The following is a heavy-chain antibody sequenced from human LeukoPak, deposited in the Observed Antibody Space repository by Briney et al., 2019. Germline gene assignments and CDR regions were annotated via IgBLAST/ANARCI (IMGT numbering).Heavy chain of an antibody. CDR1: GFTFSDYY. D-gene: IGHD6-13*01. CDR2: ISSSGSII. Sequence: GGSLRLSCAASGFTFSDYYMSWIRQAPGKGLEWVSHISSSGSIIYYADSVKGRFTISRDNAKNSLYLQMNSLRAEDTAVYYCTTVGSSWSQPPLRYWGQGTVVTVSS. J-gene: IGHJ4*02. CDR3: TTVGSSWSQPPLRY. V-gene: IGHV3-11*01.